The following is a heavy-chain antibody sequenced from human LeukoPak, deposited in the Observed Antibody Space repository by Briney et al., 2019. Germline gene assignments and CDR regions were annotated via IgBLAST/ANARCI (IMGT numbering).Heavy chain of an antibody. D-gene: IGHD2-2*03. CDR2: IIPILGIA. V-gene: IGHV1-69*02. CDR3: ASGYCSSTSCYPYYMDV. J-gene: IGHJ6*03. CDR1: GGTFSSYT. Sequence: GSSVKASCKASGGTFSSYTISWVRQAPGQGLEWMGRIIPILGIANYAQKFQGRVTITADKSTSTAYMELSSLRSEDTAVYYCASGYCSSTSCYPYYMDVWGKGTTVTVSS.